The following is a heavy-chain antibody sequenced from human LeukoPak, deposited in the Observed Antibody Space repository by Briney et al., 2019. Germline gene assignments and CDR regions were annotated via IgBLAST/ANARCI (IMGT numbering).Heavy chain of an antibody. CDR2: VSGDRSNT. J-gene: IGHJ4*02. D-gene: IGHD2-15*01. V-gene: IGHV1-18*01. CDR3: GRDLLGCSGGACYSSDF. Sequence: ASVKVSCKASGYTFTNYGITWVRQAPGQGLEWMGWVSGDRSNTNLAQRFQARVTMTTDTTTNKAYMELRSLKSDDTAVYYCGRDLLGCSGGACYSSDFWGQGTQVTVSS. CDR1: GYTFTNYG.